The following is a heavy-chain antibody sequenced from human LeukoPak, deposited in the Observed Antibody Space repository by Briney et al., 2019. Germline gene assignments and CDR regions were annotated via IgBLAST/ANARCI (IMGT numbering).Heavy chain of an antibody. CDR3: ASLKQLAFQDY. CDR1: GFTFSSYS. CDR2: ISSSSSYI. Sequence: GGSLRLSCAASGFTFSSYSMTWVRQAPEKGLEWVSSISSSSSYIYYADSVKGRFTISRDNAKNSLYLQMNSLRAEDTAVYYCASLKQLAFQDYWGQGTLVTVSS. V-gene: IGHV3-21*01. D-gene: IGHD6-6*01. J-gene: IGHJ4*02.